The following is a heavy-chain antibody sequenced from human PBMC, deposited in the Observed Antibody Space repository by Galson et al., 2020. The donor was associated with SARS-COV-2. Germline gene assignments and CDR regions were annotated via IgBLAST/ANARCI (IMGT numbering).Heavy chain of an antibody. CDR1: GGSISSFY. CDR2: IYITGTT. V-gene: IGHV4-4*07. D-gene: IGHD3-22*01. CDR3: ARGVGGRNYYDISGFHPEPYFDH. Sequence: ASETLSLTCTVSGGSISSFYWNWIRKPAGKGLEWIGRIYITGTTSYNPSLKSRVTMSVDTSKNQFSLKLSSVTAADTAVNYCARGVGGRNYYDISGFHPEPYFDHGGQGTLVTVSS. J-gene: IGHJ4*02.